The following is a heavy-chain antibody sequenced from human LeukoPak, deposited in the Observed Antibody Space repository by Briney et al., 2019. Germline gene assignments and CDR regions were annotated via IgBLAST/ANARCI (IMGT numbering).Heavy chain of an antibody. CDR2: INPNSGGT. D-gene: IGHD1-14*01. J-gene: IGHJ6*02. CDR1: GYTFTGYY. Sequence: ASVKVSCKASGYTFTGYYMHWVRQAPRQGLEWMGRINPNSGGTNYAQKLQGRVTMTRDTSISTAYMELSRLRSDDTAVYYCARYRPDLNYYGMDVWGQGTTVTVSS. V-gene: IGHV1-2*06. CDR3: ARYRPDLNYYGMDV.